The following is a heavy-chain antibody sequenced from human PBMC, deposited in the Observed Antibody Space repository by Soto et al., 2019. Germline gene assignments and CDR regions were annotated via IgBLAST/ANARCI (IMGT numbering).Heavy chain of an antibody. CDR3: AQTQRYCSGGSCYRGFDY. V-gene: IGHV3-21*01. CDR1: GFTFSSYS. J-gene: IGHJ4*02. D-gene: IGHD2-15*01. Sequence: PGGSLRLSCAASGFTFSSYSMNWVRQAPGKGLEWGSSISSSSSYIYYADSVKGRFTISRDNAKNSLYLQMNSLRAEDTAVYYCAQTQRYCSGGSCYRGFDYWGQGTLVTVSS. CDR2: ISSSSSYI.